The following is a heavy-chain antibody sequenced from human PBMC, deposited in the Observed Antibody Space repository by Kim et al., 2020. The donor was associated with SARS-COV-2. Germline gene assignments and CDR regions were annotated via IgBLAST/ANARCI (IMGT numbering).Heavy chain of an antibody. Sequence: GGSLRLSCAASGFTFTTYTMNWVRQAPGKGLEWISYVRSGDNTLYNADSVRGRFISSRDNAKNSLYLQMNSLRVEDTAVYYCARRAKTGRYFDYWGQGTLVTVSS. V-gene: IGHV3-48*03. CDR1: GFTFTTYT. J-gene: IGHJ4*02. CDR2: VRSGDNTL. CDR3: ARRAKTGRYFDY.